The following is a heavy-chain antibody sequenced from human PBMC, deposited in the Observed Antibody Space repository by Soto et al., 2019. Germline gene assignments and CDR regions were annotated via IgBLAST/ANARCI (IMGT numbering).Heavy chain of an antibody. Sequence: GGSLRLCCAAAGFTFSSYGRHWVRQAPGKGLEWVAVISYDGSNKYYADSVKGRFTISRDNSKNTLYLQMNSLRAEDTAVYYCAKDARGPYYYYYGMDVWGQGTTVTVSS. V-gene: IGHV3-30*18. D-gene: IGHD1-26*01. CDR1: GFTFSSYG. CDR2: ISYDGSNK. J-gene: IGHJ6*02. CDR3: AKDARGPYYYYYGMDV.